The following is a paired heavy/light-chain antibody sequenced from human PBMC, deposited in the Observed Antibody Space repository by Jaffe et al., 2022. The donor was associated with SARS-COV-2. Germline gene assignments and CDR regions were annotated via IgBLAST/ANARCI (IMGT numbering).Light chain of an antibody. Sequence: QSVLTQPPSASGTPGQRVTISCSGSSSNIGINYVYWYQQVPGTAPKLLIYGNNQRPSGVPDRFSGSKSGTSASLAISGLRSEDEADYYCAAWDDSLSAVVFGGGTKLTVL. CDR2: GNN. CDR3: AAWDDSLSAVV. J-gene: IGLJ2*01. V-gene: IGLV1-47*01. CDR1: SSNIGINY.
Heavy chain of an antibody. CDR2: IYYSGST. CDR3: ARHGTDGYNHPVGPDY. CDR1: GGFISSSGYY. V-gene: IGHV4-39*01. Sequence: QLQLQGSGPGLVKPSETLSLTCIVSGGFISSSGYYWGWIRQPPGKGLEWIGTIYYSGSTFYNPSLKSRITVSVDTSKNQFSLKLSSVTAADTAVYYCARHGTDGYNHPVGPDYWGQGTLVTVSS. D-gene: IGHD5-12*01. J-gene: IGHJ4*02.